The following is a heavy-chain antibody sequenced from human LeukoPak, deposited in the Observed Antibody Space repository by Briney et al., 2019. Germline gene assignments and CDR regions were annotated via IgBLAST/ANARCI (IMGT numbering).Heavy chain of an antibody. CDR1: GGSFSGYY. D-gene: IGHD6-19*01. Sequence: SETLSLTCAVYGGSFSGYYWSWIRQPPGKGLEWIGEINHSGSTNYNPSLKGRVTISVDTSKNQFSLKLSSVTAADTAVYYCASKQWLVLGFDYWGQGTLVTVSS. CDR2: INHSGST. CDR3: ASKQWLVLGFDY. J-gene: IGHJ4*02. V-gene: IGHV4-34*01.